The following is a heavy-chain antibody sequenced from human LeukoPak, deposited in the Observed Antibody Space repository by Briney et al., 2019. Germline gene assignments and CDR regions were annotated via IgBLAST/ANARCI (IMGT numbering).Heavy chain of an antibody. J-gene: IGHJ4*02. CDR2: IRSKAYGGTT. CDR3: TRVLIEVSDSSGCPVDY. V-gene: IGHV3-49*03. Sequence: GGSLRLSCTASGFTFGDYAMSWFRQAPGKGLEWVGFIRSKAYGGTTEYAASVKGRFTISRDDSKSIAYLQMNSLKTEDTAVYYCTRVLIEVSDSSGCPVDYWGQGTLVTVSS. CDR1: GFTFGDYA. D-gene: IGHD6-19*01.